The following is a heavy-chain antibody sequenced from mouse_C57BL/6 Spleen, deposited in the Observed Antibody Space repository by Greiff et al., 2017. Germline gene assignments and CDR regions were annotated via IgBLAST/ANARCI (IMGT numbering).Heavy chain of an antibody. CDR3: TTVVAKGVFDY. J-gene: IGHJ2*01. CDR2: INPSNGGT. CDR1: GYTFTSYW. V-gene: IGHV1-53*01. D-gene: IGHD1-1*01. Sequence: QVQLQQPGTELVKPGASVKLSCKASGYTFTSYWMHWVKQRPGQGLEWIGNINPSNGGTNYNEKFKSKATLTVDKSSNTAYLQLSSLTSEDTAVYYCTTVVAKGVFDYWGQGTTLTVSS.